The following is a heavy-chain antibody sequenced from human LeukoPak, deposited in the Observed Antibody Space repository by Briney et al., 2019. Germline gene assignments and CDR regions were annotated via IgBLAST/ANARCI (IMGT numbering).Heavy chain of an antibody. CDR1: GFTFSSYA. D-gene: IGHD3-10*01. Sequence: GGSLRLSCAASGFTFSSYAMSWVRQAPGKGLEWVSSISDSGVKTYYADSVKGWFTISRDNSRNTLYLQVNSLRAEDTAVYYCAKGGGADFDYWGQGTLVTVSS. CDR2: ISDSGVKT. CDR3: AKGGGADFDY. J-gene: IGHJ4*02. V-gene: IGHV3-23*01.